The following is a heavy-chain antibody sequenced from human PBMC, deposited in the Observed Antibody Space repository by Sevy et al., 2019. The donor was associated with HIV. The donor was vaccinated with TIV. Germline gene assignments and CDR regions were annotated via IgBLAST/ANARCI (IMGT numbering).Heavy chain of an antibody. CDR1: GFTFSNYA. CDR3: AKGRQLVSGRFGSYSDS. D-gene: IGHD6-13*01. CDR2: FSSSGLSTFIGSAGTT. Sequence: GSLRLSCAASGFTFSNYAMSWVRQAPGKGLEWVSTFSSSGLSTFIGSAGTTYYTDSVKGRFTISRDNSKNTLYLQMYSLRAEDTAVYCAKGRQLVSGRFGSYSDSWGQGTLVTVSS. V-gene: IGHV3-23*01. J-gene: IGHJ4*02.